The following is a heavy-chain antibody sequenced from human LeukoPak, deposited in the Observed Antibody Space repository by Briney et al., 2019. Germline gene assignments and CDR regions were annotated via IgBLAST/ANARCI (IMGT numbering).Heavy chain of an antibody. CDR1: GFIFSSYA. V-gene: IGHV3-23*01. J-gene: IGHJ4*02. D-gene: IGHD1/OR15-1a*01. Sequence: GGSLRLSCAASGFIFSSYAMSWVRQAPGKGLECVSTISGSGGSTYFADSVKGRFTIYRDNPQTTLYLQMNSLRGDDTALYYCAFSPLGNNYGNAYWGQGTLVTVSS. CDR3: AFSPLGNNYGNAY. CDR2: ISGSGGST.